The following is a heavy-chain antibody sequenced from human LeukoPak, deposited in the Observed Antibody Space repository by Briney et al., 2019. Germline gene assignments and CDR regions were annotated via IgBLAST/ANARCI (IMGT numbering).Heavy chain of an antibody. Sequence: PGRSLRLSCAASGFTFSSYAMHWVRQAPGKGLEWVAVISYDGSNKYYADSVKGRFTISRDNSKNTLYLQMNSPRAEDTAVYYCARDGPLAMDNWFDPWGQGTLVTVSS. CDR1: GFTFSSYA. CDR2: ISYDGSNK. J-gene: IGHJ5*02. V-gene: IGHV3-30-3*01. D-gene: IGHD5-18*01. CDR3: ARDGPLAMDNWFDP.